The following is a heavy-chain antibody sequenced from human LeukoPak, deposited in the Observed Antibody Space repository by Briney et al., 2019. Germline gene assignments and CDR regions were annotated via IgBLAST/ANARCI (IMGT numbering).Heavy chain of an antibody. Sequence: GGSLRLSCAASGFTFSSYSMNWVRQAPGKGLEWVSSISSSSSYIYYADSVKGRFTISRDNAKNSLYLQMNSLRAEDTAVYYCASVVVVAATPAPRPYFDYWGQGTPVTVSS. D-gene: IGHD2-15*01. CDR1: GFTFSSYS. CDR3: ASVVVVAATPAPRPYFDY. J-gene: IGHJ4*02. V-gene: IGHV3-21*01. CDR2: ISSSSSYI.